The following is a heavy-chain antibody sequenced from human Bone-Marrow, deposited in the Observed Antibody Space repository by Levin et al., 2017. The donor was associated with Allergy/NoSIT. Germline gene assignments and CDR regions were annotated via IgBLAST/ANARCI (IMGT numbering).Heavy chain of an antibody. Sequence: GGSLRLSCAASGLTVSSNGMTWVRQAPGKGLESVALMYSADNTYYADSVKGRFTISRDSSRNTLYLQMNSLSAEDTAVYFCSRVGYKDAFDIWGQGTMVTVSS. CDR2: MYSADNT. CDR3: SRVGYKDAFDI. J-gene: IGHJ3*02. CDR1: GLTVSSNG. V-gene: IGHV3-66*01. D-gene: IGHD2-2*02.